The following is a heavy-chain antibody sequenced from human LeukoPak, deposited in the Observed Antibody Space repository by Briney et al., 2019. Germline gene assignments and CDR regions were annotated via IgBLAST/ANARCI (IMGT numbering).Heavy chain of an antibody. CDR2: YYNSVRT. D-gene: IGHD5-12*01. CDR3: VRDLVATIDHYYYGMDV. J-gene: IGHJ6*02. CDR1: GGSFSSGSYY. Sequence: SETLSLTCIVSGGSFSSGSYYWSWIRQPPGKGLELIVYYYNSVRTNYNPSLKSRVTISVDTSKNQLSLKLSSVTAADTAVYFCVRDLVATIDHYYYGMDVWGRGTTVTVSS. V-gene: IGHV4-61*01.